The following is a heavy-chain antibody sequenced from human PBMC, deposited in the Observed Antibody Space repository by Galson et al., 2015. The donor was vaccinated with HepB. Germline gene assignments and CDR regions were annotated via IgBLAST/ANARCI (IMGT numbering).Heavy chain of an antibody. CDR1: GFTVSSNY. D-gene: IGHD6-19*01. J-gene: IGHJ4*02. Sequence: SLRLSCAASGFTVSSNYMSWVRQAPGKGLEWVSVIYSGGSTYYADSVKGRFTIFRDDSKNTVYLQMNSLRIEDTAVYYCATRIAVADFAYWGQRTLVTVSP. CDR2: IYSGGST. V-gene: IGHV3-66*04. CDR3: ATRIAVADFAY.